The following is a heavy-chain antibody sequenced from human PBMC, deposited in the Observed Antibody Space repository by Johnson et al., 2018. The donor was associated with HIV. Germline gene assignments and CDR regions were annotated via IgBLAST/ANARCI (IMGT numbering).Heavy chain of an antibody. V-gene: IGHV3-72*01. J-gene: IGHJ3*02. Sequence: VQLVESGGDLVQPGGSLRLSCAASGFTLTDHYMDWVRQAPGTGLEWVGRTRNKANSYTTEYAASVKGSFTISRDASKNSMYLQMNSLKTEDTAVYYCTRVREYSGSLGAFDIWGQGTMVTVSS. D-gene: IGHD1-26*01. CDR3: TRVREYSGSLGAFDI. CDR2: TRNKANSYTT. CDR1: GFTLTDHY.